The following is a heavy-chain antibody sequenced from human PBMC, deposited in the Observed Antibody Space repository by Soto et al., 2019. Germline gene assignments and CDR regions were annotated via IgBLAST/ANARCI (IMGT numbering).Heavy chain of an antibody. J-gene: IGHJ4*02. CDR2: ISSGGST. D-gene: IGHD3-3*01. V-gene: IGHV3-66*01. Sequence: GGSLRLSCAASGFTVSSFYTTWVRQAPGKGLQWVAVISSGGSTYYADSVKGRFTISRDNSKNTLYLEMNSLRAEDTAVYYCARDTFGGAYDFLHGGQGTLVTVSS. CDR1: GFTVSSFY. CDR3: ARDTFGGAYDFLH.